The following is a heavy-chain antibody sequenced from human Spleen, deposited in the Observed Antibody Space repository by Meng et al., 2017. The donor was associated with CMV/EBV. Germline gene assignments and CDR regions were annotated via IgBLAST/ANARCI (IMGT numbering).Heavy chain of an antibody. CDR3: ATIAARAPIFDY. V-gene: IGHV4-30-4*08. D-gene: IGHD6-6*01. CDR1: GGSISSGDYY. J-gene: IGHJ4*02. CDR2: IYYSGST. Sequence: QVRLPESGPGLVKPSQTLSLTCTVSGGSISSGDYYWSWIRQPPGKGLEWIGYIYYSGSTYYNPSLKSRVTISVDTSKNQFSLKLSSVTAADTAVYYCATIAARAPIFDYWGQGTLVTVSS.